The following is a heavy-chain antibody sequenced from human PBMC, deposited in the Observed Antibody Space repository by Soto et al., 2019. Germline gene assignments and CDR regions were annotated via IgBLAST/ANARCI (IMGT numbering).Heavy chain of an antibody. V-gene: IGHV3-23*01. CDR2: ISGSGGST. Sequence: GGSLRLSCAASGFTFSSYAMSWVRQAPGKGLEWVSAISGSGGSTYYADSVKGRFTISRDNSKNTLYLQMNSLRAEDTAVYYCAKTIDILTGYYYYYGMDVWGQGTTVTVSS. J-gene: IGHJ6*02. D-gene: IGHD3-9*01. CDR1: GFTFSSYA. CDR3: AKTIDILTGYYYYYGMDV.